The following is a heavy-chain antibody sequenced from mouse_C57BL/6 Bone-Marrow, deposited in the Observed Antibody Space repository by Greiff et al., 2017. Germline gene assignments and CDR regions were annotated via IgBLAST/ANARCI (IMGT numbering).Heavy chain of an antibody. CDR1: GFTFSDYY. CDR2: ISNGGGST. D-gene: IGHD1-1*01. J-gene: IGHJ4*01. Sequence: EVKLVESGGGLVQPGGSLKLSCAASGFTFSDYYMYWVRQTPEKRLEWVAYISNGGGSTYYPDTVKGRFTIARDNAKNTLYLQMRRLKSEDTAMYYCASHFYYCGNSYYAMDYWGQGTSVTVSS. V-gene: IGHV5-12*01. CDR3: ASHFYYCGNSYYAMDY.